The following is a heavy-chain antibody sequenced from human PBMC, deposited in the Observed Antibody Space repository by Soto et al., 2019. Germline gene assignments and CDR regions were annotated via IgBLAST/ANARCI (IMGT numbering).Heavy chain of an antibody. CDR3: ARDSTWIPYYHYGMDV. Sequence: EVQLVESGGGLIQPGGSLRLSCAASGFSVSSNYMSWVRQAPGKGLEWVSVIYSGGNTHYADSVKGRFTISRDNSKNTLYLQMTSRRAEDTAVYYCARDSTWIPYYHYGMDVWGQGTTVTVSS. V-gene: IGHV3-53*01. J-gene: IGHJ6*02. CDR2: IYSGGNT. D-gene: IGHD5-18*01. CDR1: GFSVSSNY.